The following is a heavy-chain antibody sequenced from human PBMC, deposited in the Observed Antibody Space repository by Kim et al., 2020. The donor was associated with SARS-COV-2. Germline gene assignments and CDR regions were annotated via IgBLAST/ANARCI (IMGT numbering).Heavy chain of an antibody. Sequence: YYNPPLKSRVPISVDTSKNQFSLKLSSVTAADTAVYYCGWFGESYGMDVWGQGTTVTVSS. V-gene: IGHV4-39*01. D-gene: IGHD3-10*01. J-gene: IGHJ6*02. CDR3: GWFGESYGMDV.